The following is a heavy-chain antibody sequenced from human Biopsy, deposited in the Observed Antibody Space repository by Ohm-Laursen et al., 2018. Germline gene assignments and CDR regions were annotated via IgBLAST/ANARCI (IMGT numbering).Heavy chain of an antibody. Sequence: SVKVSCKASGYTFTSFGFSWVRQAPGQGLEWMGWINAYNGDTGYAQKLQGRVSITTDTSTTTTYMELRSLRSDDTAVYYCARDLTRQPRRGAFDIWGQGTLVTVSS. V-gene: IGHV1-18*01. CDR1: GYTFTSFG. CDR2: INAYNGDT. D-gene: IGHD1-14*01. CDR3: ARDLTRQPRRGAFDI. J-gene: IGHJ3*02.